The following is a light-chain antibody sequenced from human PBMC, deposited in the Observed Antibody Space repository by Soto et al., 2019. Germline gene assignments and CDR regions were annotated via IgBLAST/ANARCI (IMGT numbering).Light chain of an antibody. CDR2: DVT. Sequence: QSVLTQPRSVSGSPGQSVAISCTGTSSDVGVYDYVSWYQQHPGKAPKLMIYDVTKRPSGVPDRFSGSKSGNTASLTISGLQPEDESDYYCCSYAGSPYVFGTGTRSPS. CDR3: CSYAGSPYV. J-gene: IGLJ1*01. V-gene: IGLV2-11*01. CDR1: SSDVGVYDY.